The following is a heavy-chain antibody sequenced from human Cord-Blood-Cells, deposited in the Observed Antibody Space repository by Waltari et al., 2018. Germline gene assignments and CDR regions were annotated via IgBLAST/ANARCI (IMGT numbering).Heavy chain of an antibody. CDR3: ARANWGKRAFDI. J-gene: IGHJ3*02. Sequence: QVQLQQWGAGLLKPSETLSLTCAVYGGSFSGYYWSWIRQPPGKGLEWIGEINHSGSTNYNPSLKGRVTISVDTSKNQFSLKLSSVTAADTAVYYCARANWGKRAFDIWGQGTMVTVSS. V-gene: IGHV4-34*01. D-gene: IGHD7-27*01. CDR2: INHSGST. CDR1: GGSFSGYY.